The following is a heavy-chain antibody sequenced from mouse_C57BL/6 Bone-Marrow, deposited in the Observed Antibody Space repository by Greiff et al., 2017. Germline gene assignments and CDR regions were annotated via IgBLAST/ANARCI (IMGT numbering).Heavy chain of an antibody. Sequence: QVQLQQSGAELVRPGTSVKVSCKASGYAFTNYLIEWVKQRPGQGLEWIGVINPGSGGTNYNEKFKGKATLTADKSSSTAYMQLSSLTSEDSAVYFCARAPMGLRRGFDYWGQGTTLTVSS. J-gene: IGHJ2*01. CDR2: INPGSGGT. V-gene: IGHV1-54*01. D-gene: IGHD2-4*01. CDR3: ARAPMGLRRGFDY. CDR1: GYAFTNYL.